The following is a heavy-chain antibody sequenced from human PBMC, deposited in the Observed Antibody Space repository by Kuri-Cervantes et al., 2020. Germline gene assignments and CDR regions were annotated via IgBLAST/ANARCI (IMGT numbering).Heavy chain of an antibody. V-gene: IGHV3-21*01. CDR1: GFTFGSYS. CDR3: ARVPFGYSISDY. D-gene: IGHD2-15*01. J-gene: IGHJ4*02. CDR2: ISSSSSYI. Sequence: GGSLRLSCAASGFTFGSYSMNWVRQAPGKGLEWVSSISSSSSYIYYADSVKGRFTISRDNAKNSLYLQMNSLRAEDTAVYYCARVPFGYSISDYWGQGTRVTVSS.